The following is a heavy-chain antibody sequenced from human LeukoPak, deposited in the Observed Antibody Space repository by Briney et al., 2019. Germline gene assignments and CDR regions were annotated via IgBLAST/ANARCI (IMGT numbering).Heavy chain of an antibody. CDR1: GGSFSGYY. CDR2: INHSGST. D-gene: IGHD3-16*02. V-gene: IGHV4-34*01. J-gene: IGHJ4*02. Sequence: PSETLSLTCAVYGGSFSGYYWSWLRQPPGKGLEWIGEINHSGSTNYNPSLKSRVTISVDTSKNQFSLKLSSVTAADTAVYYCARGLDYVWGSYRYNPYRLASSNFDYWGQGTLVTVSS. CDR3: ARGLDYVWGSYRYNPYRLASSNFDY.